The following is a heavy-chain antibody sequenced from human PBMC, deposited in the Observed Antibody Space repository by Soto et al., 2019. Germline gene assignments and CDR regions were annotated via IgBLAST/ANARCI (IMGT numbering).Heavy chain of an antibody. CDR3: ARSIRGPRRFNGMDV. Sequence: ESGPTLVNPTETLTLTCTFSGFPLTSPGMCVSWIRQSPGKALEWLALIERDDDDKYYSTSLKTRLTISKDTRKNQVVLTMANMEPADTATYYCARSIRGPRRFNGMDVWGQGTTVTAP. CDR1: GFPLTSPGMC. J-gene: IGHJ6*02. CDR2: IERDDDDK. V-gene: IGHV2-70*13. D-gene: IGHD1-20*01.